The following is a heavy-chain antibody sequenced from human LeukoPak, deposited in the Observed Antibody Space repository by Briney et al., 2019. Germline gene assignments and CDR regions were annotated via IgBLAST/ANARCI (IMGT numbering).Heavy chain of an antibody. V-gene: IGHV1-46*01. CDR3: ARIGSTNETPFDY. CDR2: INPSGGST. D-gene: IGHD2-2*01. J-gene: IGHJ4*02. Sequence: ASVKVSCKASGYTFTSYYMHWVRQAPGQGLEWMGIINPSGGSTSYAQKFQGRVTMTRNTSISTAYMELSSLRSEDTAVYYCARIGSTNETPFDYWGQGTLVTVSS. CDR1: GYTFTSYY.